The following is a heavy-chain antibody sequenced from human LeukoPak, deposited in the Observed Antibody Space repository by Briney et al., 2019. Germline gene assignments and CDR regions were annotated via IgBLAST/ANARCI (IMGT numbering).Heavy chain of an antibody. Sequence: SETLSLTCAVSGGSISSGGYSWSWIRQPPGKGLEWIGYIYHSGSTYYNPSLKSRVTISVDRSKNRFSLKLSFVTAADTAVYYCARVAPGDYYFDYWGQGTLVTVSS. D-gene: IGHD1-14*01. J-gene: IGHJ4*02. CDR2: IYHSGST. CDR1: GGSISSGGYS. CDR3: ARVAPGDYYFDY. V-gene: IGHV4-30-2*01.